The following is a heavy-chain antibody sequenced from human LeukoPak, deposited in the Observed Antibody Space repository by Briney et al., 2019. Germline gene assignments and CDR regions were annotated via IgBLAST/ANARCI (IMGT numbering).Heavy chain of an antibody. D-gene: IGHD2-21*02. CDR3: ARIKEDVVVTGVWAFDI. V-gene: IGHV4-59*01. J-gene: IGHJ3*02. CDR1: GGSISSYY. Sequence: SETLSLTCTVSGGSISSYYWSWLRQPPGKGLEGIGDIYYSGSTNYNPSLKSRVTISVDTSKNQFSLKLSSVTAADTAVYYCARIKEDVVVTGVWAFDIWGQGTMVTVSS. CDR2: IYYSGST.